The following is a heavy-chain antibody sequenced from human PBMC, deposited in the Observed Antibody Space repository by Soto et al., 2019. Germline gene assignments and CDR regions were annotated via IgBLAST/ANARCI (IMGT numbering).Heavy chain of an antibody. Sequence: GGSLRLPCAASGFTFSNYAMRWVRQAPGKGLEWVSGITGSSGRTFYADSVKGRFTISRDNSKNTVYLQMNSVRAEDTAVYYWTRECTNTSRDSLEFWGQGALVTVSS. D-gene: IGHD2-2*01. V-gene: IGHV3-23*01. J-gene: IGHJ1*01. CDR2: ITGSSGRT. CDR3: TRECTNTSRDSLEF. CDR1: GFTFSNYA.